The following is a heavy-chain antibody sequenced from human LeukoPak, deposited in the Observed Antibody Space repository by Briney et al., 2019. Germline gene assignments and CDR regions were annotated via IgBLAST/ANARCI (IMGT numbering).Heavy chain of an antibody. J-gene: IGHJ6*03. CDR3: ARNPTNYYYYYMDV. CDR1: GGSISSGGYS. V-gene: IGHV4-61*08. CDR2: IYYSGST. Sequence: SETLSLTCAVSGGSISSGGYSWSWIRQPPGKGLEWIGYIYYSGSTNYNPSLKSRVTISVDTSKNQFSLKLSSVTAADTAVYYCARNPTNYYYYYMDVWGKGTTVTISS.